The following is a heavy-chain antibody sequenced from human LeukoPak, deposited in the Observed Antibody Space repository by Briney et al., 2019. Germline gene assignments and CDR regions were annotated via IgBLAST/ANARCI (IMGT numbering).Heavy chain of an antibody. J-gene: IGHJ4*02. CDR2: IRNKANTYTT. D-gene: IGHD4-17*01. Sequence: PGGSLRPSCAASGFTFSDHYMDWVRQAPGKGLEWVGRIRNKANTYTTEYAASVEGRFTISRDDSKNSLYLQMNSLKTEDTAVYYCARPTVTNGYYFDYWGQGTLVTVSS. CDR3: ARPTVTNGYYFDY. V-gene: IGHV3-72*01. CDR1: GFTFSDHY.